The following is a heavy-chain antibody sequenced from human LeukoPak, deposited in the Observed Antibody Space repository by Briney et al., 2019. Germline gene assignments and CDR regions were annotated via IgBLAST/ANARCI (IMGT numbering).Heavy chain of an antibody. CDR3: ARHSQGSSGWFNYDYYGMDV. D-gene: IGHD6-19*01. Sequence: PGGSLRLSCAASGFTFSSYSMNWVRQAPGKGLEWMGIIFPDDAETRYSPSLQGQVTFSADKSISTAYLQWSSLKASDTAIYYCARHSQGSSGWFNYDYYGMDVWGQGTTVTVSS. J-gene: IGHJ6*02. V-gene: IGHV5-51*01. CDR2: IFPDDAET. CDR1: GFTFSSYS.